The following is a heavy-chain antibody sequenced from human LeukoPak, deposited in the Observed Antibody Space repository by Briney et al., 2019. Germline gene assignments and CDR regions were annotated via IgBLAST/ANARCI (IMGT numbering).Heavy chain of an antibody. J-gene: IGHJ4*02. V-gene: IGHV3-30*02. D-gene: IGHD5-18*01. CDR3: ACGYSYGTGYFDY. Sequence: QPGGSLRLSCAASGFTFSSYGMHWVRQAPGKGLEWVAFIRYDGSNKYYADSVKGRFTISRDNSKNTLYLQMNSLRAEDTAVYYCACGYSYGTGYFDYWGQGTLVTVSS. CDR2: IRYDGSNK. CDR1: GFTFSSYG.